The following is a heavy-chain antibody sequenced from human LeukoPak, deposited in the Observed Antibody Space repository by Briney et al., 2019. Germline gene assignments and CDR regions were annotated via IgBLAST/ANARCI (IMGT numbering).Heavy chain of an antibody. CDR2: INQDGSDK. J-gene: IGHJ4*02. CDR1: GFNLINYW. CDR3: VRPDSYENGRYYPNS. Sequence: LSGGCLRPSCAVSGFNLINYWMSWVRQAPGKGLEWVANINQDGSDKPYVDSVKGRFTISRDNARNSLYLQMNSLRAEDTAVYYCVRPDSYENGRYYPNSWGQGTLVTVSS. V-gene: IGHV3-7*01. D-gene: IGHD3-22*01.